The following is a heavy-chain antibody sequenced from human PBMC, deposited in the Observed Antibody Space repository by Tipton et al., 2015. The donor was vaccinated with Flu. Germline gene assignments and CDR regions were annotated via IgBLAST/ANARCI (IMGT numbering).Heavy chain of an antibody. Sequence: SLRLSCVLSGFTFKDYAMSWVRQAPGKGMEWVSGISGSDADTYYADSVKGRFTLSGDSSRNTVYLQMNSLRAEDTAVYYCARDHDRSPTAGNKEQFDIWGRGTTVTVSS. J-gene: IGHJ3*02. CDR3: ARDHDRSPTAGNKEQFDI. D-gene: IGHD1/OR15-1a*01. V-gene: IGHV3-23*01. CDR1: GFTFKDYA. CDR2: ISGSDADT.